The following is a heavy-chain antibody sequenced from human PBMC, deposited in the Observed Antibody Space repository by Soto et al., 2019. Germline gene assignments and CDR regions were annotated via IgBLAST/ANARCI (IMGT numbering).Heavy chain of an antibody. J-gene: IGHJ4*02. V-gene: IGHV3-23*01. D-gene: IGHD1-20*01. CDR1: GFTFNSYA. Sequence: EVQLLESGGGLVLPGGSLRLSCAASGFTFNSYAMNWVRQAPQRGLEWVSAIGAGGGRAYYADSVKGRFTISRDNSKNTLFLQMDSLRPEDTAVYYCAKEGRITGTENEVASWGQGTLVTVSS. CDR2: IGAGGGRA. CDR3: AKEGRITGTENEVAS.